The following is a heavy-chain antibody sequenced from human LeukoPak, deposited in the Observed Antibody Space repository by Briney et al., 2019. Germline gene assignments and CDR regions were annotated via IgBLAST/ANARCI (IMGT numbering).Heavy chain of an antibody. CDR1: GSSFTSYW. V-gene: IGHV5-51*01. CDR2: IYPGDSDT. CDR3: ARRSGSSIDY. J-gene: IGHJ4*02. Sequence: GESLQISCQGSGSSFTSYWIGWVRPMPGKGLEWMGIIYPGDSDTRYSPSFQGQVTISADKSISTAYLQWSSLKASDTAMYYCARRSGSSIDYWGQGTLVTVSS. D-gene: IGHD1-26*01.